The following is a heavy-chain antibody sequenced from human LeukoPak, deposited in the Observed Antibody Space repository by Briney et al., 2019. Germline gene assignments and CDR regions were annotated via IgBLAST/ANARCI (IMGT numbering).Heavy chain of an antibody. CDR3: ARDGFIVVVPAARYMDV. Sequence: PGGSLRLSCAASGFTFSSYSMNWVRQAPGKGLEWVSSISSSSSYIYYADSVKGRFTISRDNAKNSLYLQMNSLRAEDTAVYYWARDGFIVVVPAARYMDVGGKGTRVTVSS. D-gene: IGHD2-2*01. CDR1: GFTFSSYS. V-gene: IGHV3-21*01. CDR2: ISSSSSYI. J-gene: IGHJ6*03.